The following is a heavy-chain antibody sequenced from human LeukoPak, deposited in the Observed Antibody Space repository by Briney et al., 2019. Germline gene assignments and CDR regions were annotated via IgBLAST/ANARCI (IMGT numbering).Heavy chain of an antibody. J-gene: IGHJ4*02. CDR3: AKSYGSGSYGMTYYFDY. CDR1: GFTVSSNY. D-gene: IGHD3-10*01. Sequence: GGSLRLSCAASGFTVSSNYMSWVRQAPGKGLEWVAVISYDGSNKYYADSVKGRFTISRDNSKNTLYLQMNSLRAEDTAVYYCAKSYGSGSYGMTYYFDYWGQGTLVTVSS. CDR2: ISYDGSNK. V-gene: IGHV3-30*18.